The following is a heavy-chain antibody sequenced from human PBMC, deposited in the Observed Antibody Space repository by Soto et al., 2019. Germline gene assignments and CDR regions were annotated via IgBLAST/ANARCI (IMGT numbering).Heavy chain of an antibody. D-gene: IGHD1-1*01. CDR1: GGSISSYY. CDR2: IYYSGST. J-gene: IGHJ4*02. CDR3: ARVRANWNDVGTLFDY. V-gene: IGHV4-59*01. Sequence: SETLSLTCTVSGGSISSYYWSWIRQPPGKGLEWIGYIYYSGSTNYNPSLKSRVTISVDTSKNQFSLKLSSVTAADTAVYYCARVRANWNDVGTLFDYWGQGTLVTVPS.